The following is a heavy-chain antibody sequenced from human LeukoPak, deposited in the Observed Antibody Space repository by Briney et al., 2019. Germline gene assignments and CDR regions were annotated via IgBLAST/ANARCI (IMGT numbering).Heavy chain of an antibody. CDR3: ARRDSSSWWSYFDY. J-gene: IGHJ4*02. Sequence: SETLSLTCTVSGGSISSYYWSWIWQPPGKGLEWIGYIYYSGSTNYNPSLKSRVTISVDTSKNQFSLKLSSVTAADTAVYYCARRDSSSWWSYFDYWGQGTLVTVSS. CDR2: IYYSGST. CDR1: GGSISSYY. D-gene: IGHD6-13*01. V-gene: IGHV4-59*01.